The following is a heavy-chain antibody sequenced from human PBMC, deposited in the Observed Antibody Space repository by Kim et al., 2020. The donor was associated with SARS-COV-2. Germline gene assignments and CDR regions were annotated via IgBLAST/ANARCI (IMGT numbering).Heavy chain of an antibody. D-gene: IGHD3-9*01. CDR3: ARALYDILTGYTPPDY. CDR2: INTNTGNP. J-gene: IGHJ4*02. CDR1: GYTFSSYG. V-gene: IGHV7-4-1*02. Sequence: ASVKVSCKASGYTFSSYGMNWVRQAPGQGLEWLGWINTNTGNPTYAQGFTGRFVFSLDTSVSTAYLQINSLKAEDTAVYYCARALYDILTGYTPPDYWGQGTLVTVSS.